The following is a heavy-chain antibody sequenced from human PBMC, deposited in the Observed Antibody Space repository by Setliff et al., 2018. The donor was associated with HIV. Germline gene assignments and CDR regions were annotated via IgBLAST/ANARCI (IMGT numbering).Heavy chain of an antibody. V-gene: IGHV1-69*05. CDR2: IIPMFGTL. Sequence: GASVKVSCKASGYTFTSYAINWVRQAPGQGLEWMGGIIPMFGTLNFAQKFQGRVTITTDESTSTAYMELNSLRSEDTAVYYCARDTASSGFNDAFDIWGQGTMVTVSS. D-gene: IGHD6-19*01. J-gene: IGHJ3*02. CDR1: GYTFTSYA. CDR3: ARDTASSGFNDAFDI.